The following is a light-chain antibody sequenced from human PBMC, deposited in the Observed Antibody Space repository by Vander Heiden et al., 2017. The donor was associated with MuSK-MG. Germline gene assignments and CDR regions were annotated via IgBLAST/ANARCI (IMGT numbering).Light chain of an antibody. CDR1: QNIKNY. Sequence: SQLTHPPSSLSASVGDRVTITCRATQNIKNYLSWYQQKPGSAPNLLIYAASSLQSGVPSRFSGGGSGTDFTLTISSLQSEDLATYFCQQSVSVPFTFGHGTKLDLK. CDR3: QQSVSVPFT. CDR2: AAS. J-gene: IGKJ3*01. V-gene: IGKV1-39*01.